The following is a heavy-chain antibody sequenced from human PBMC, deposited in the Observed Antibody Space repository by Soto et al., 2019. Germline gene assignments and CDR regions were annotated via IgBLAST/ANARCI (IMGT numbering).Heavy chain of an antibody. CDR3: ARDSSSSRSFDY. CDR2: INPGNGDT. V-gene: IGHV1-3*01. CDR1: GYPFTIYA. Sequence: ASVTVSCKASGYPFTIYAIPWVRQAPGQSLEWMGWINPGNGDTKYSQIFQGRVTITWDTAARTAYMDLSSLISEDTADYYCARDSSSSRSFDYWGQGARVTVSS. J-gene: IGHJ4*02. D-gene: IGHD6-6*01.